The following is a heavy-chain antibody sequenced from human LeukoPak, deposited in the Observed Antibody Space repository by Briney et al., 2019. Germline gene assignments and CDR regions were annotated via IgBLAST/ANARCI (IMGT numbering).Heavy chain of an antibody. CDR1: GGSISSYY. V-gene: IGHV4-59*01. CDR2: IYYSGST. Sequence: SETLSLTCTVSGGSISSYYWSWIRQPPGKGLEWIGYIYYSGSTNYNPSLKSRVTISVDTSKNQFSLKLSSVTAADTAVYYCARDRRLYSSSFDTQLRGFDPWGQGTLVTVSS. J-gene: IGHJ5*02. D-gene: IGHD6-13*01. CDR3: ARDRRLYSSSFDTQLRGFDP.